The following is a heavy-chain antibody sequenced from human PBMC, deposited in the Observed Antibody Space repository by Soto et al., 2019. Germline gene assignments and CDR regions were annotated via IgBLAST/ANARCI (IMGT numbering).Heavy chain of an antibody. D-gene: IGHD5-18*01. Sequence: SETLSLTCTVSGDSINNYFWNWIRQSPGKGLEWIGYISYSGSTSYNPSLQSRVTISSDTSKNQFSLELSSVTAADTAVYYCARARQRDTGRGLDVWGQGTTVTVSS. CDR3: ARARQRDTGRGLDV. CDR2: ISYSGST. CDR1: GDSINNYF. V-gene: IGHV4-59*01. J-gene: IGHJ6*02.